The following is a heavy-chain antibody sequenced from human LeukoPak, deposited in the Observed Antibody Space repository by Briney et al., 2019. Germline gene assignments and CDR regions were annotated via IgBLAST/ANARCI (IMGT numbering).Heavy chain of an antibody. CDR2: IYYSGST. J-gene: IGHJ6*03. CDR3: AIGAHSGVYYYYMDV. V-gene: IGHV4-39*01. CDR1: GGSFSDFY. Sequence: SETLSLTCAFYGGSFSDFYWGWIRQPPGKGLEWIGSIYYSGSTYYNPSLKSRVTISVDTSKNQFSLKLSSVTAADTAVYYCAIGAHSGVYYYYMDVWGKGTTVTVSS. D-gene: IGHD6-19*01.